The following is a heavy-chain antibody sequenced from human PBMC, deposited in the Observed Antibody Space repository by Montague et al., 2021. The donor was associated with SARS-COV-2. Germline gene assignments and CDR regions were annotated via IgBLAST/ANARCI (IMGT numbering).Heavy chain of an antibody. Sequence: CAISGDSVSINIATWNWIRHSPSRGLDWLLRTYYRSKWYNDYAESVKSRITIDPDTSKHQFSLHLNSVTPEDTAVYYCARIPVGSKYYFDFWGQGTLVTVSS. CDR2: TYYRSKWYN. J-gene: IGHJ4*02. D-gene: IGHD2-2*01. V-gene: IGHV6-1*01. CDR3: ARIPVGSKYYFDF. CDR1: GDSVSINIAT.